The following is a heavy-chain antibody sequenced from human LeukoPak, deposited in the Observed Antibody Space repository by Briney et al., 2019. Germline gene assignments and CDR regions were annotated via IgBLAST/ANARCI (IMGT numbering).Heavy chain of an antibody. J-gene: IGHJ4*02. CDR2: ISYDGSNK. D-gene: IGHD6-19*01. CDR1: GFTFSSYA. Sequence: GGSLRLSCAASGFTFSSYAMHWVRQAPGKGLEWVAVISYDGSNKYYADSVKGRFTISRDNSKNTLYLQMNSLRAEDTAVYYCARDQLSYSSGWYPLYWGQGTLVTVSS. CDR3: ARDQLSYSSGWYPLY. V-gene: IGHV3-30*04.